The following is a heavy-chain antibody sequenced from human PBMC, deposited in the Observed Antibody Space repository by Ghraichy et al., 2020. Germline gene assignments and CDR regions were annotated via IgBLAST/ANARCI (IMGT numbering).Heavy chain of an antibody. Sequence: SETLSLTCTVSGEPITSSGYYWGWIRQPPGKGLEWIGSIFFGGGTYYSPSLRSRVTLSMETSRNQLSLKVRSVTATDTAVYFCARFSSAWYESDYNWFDPWGQGILVTVSS. CDR2: IFFGGGT. CDR1: GEPITSSGYY. J-gene: IGHJ5*02. CDR3: ARFSSAWYESDYNWFDP. D-gene: IGHD6-13*01. V-gene: IGHV4-39*01.